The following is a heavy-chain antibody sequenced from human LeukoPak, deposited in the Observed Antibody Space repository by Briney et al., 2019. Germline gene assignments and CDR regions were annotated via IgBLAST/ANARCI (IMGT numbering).Heavy chain of an antibody. J-gene: IGHJ5*02. Sequence: GGSLRLSCVASGLTFSSNSMSWVRQPPGMGLEWVSGISVGGITVYADSVKGRLTISRDNSKNTLYLQMNNLRAEDTALYYCAKGFSVRGRFDPWGQGTQVTVSS. CDR3: AKGFSVRGRFDP. CDR1: GLTFSSNS. D-gene: IGHD2-15*01. V-gene: IGHV3-23*01. CDR2: ISVGGIT.